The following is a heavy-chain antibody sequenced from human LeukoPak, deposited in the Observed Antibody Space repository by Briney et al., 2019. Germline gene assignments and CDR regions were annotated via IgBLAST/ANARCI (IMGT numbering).Heavy chain of an antibody. CDR1: GHTFTSYG. CDR3: ARDGYGDYDGDFDY. J-gene: IGHJ4*02. D-gene: IGHD4-17*01. Sequence: ASVKVSCKASGHTFTSYGISWVRQAPGQGLEWMGWISAYNGNTNYAQKLQGRVTMTTDTSTSTAYMELRSLRSDDTAVYYCARDGYGDYDGDFDYWGQGTLVTVSS. V-gene: IGHV1-18*01. CDR2: ISAYNGNT.